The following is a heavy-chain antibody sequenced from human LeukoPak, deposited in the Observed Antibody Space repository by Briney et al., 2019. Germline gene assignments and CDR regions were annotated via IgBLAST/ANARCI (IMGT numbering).Heavy chain of an antibody. V-gene: IGHV4-59*01. CDR2: IYYSGST. D-gene: IGHD3-22*01. J-gene: IGHJ3*02. Sequence: SETLSLTCTVSGGSISSYYWSWIRQPPGTGLEWIGYIYYSGSTNYNPSLKSRVTISVDTSKNQFSLKLSSMTAADTAVYYCARGGPWFIFHYDSSSSAFDIWGQGTMVTVSS. CDR3: ARGGPWFIFHYDSSSSAFDI. CDR1: GGSISSYY.